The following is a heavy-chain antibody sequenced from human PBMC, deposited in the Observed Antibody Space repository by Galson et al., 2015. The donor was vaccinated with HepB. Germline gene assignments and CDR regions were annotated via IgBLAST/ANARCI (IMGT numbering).Heavy chain of an antibody. CDR2: ISSSSSTI. Sequence: SLRLSCAASGFTFSSYSMNWVRQAPGKGLEWVSYISSSSSTIYYADSVKGRFTISRDNAKNSLYLQMNSLRAEDTAVYYCARDEWHNDSSGYYYYYGMDVWGQGTSVTVSS. J-gene: IGHJ6*02. CDR3: ARDEWHNDSSGYYYYYGMDV. CDR1: GFTFSSYS. D-gene: IGHD3-22*01. V-gene: IGHV3-48*04.